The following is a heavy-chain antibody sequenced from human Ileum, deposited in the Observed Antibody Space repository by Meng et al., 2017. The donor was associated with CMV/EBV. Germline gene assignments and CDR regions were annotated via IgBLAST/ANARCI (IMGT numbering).Heavy chain of an antibody. CDR2: ISSSSCYI. CDR1: RFTFSSYS. J-gene: IGHJ4*02. CDR3: AKYKGVKYFDY. Sequence: GESLKISCAASRFTFSSYSMNWVRQAPGKGLEWVSCISSSSCYIYYADSVKGLFTIYRDNAKNALYLQMNSLRAAHTAVYYCAKYKGVKYFDYWGQGTLVTVSS. V-gene: IGHV3-21*01. D-gene: IGHD1-14*01.